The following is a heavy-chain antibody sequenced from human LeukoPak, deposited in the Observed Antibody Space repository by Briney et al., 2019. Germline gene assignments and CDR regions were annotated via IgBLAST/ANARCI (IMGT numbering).Heavy chain of an antibody. CDR2: ISYDGSNK. CDR1: GFTFSSYA. Sequence: PGGSLRLSCAASGFTFSSYAMHWVRQAPGKGLEWVAVISYDGSNKYYADSVKGRFTISRDNSKNTLYLQMNSLRAEDTAVYYCAGDSSGSGIGEVWFDPWGQGTLVTVSS. CDR3: AGDSSGSGIGEVWFDP. V-gene: IGHV3-30-3*01. D-gene: IGHD3-10*01. J-gene: IGHJ5*02.